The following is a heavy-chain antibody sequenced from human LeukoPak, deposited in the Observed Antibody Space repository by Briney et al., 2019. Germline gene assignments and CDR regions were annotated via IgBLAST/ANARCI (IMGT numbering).Heavy chain of an antibody. CDR1: GGTFSSYA. J-gene: IGHJ4*02. CDR2: IIPIFGTA. CDR3: ARVDHYGDYEPFDY. V-gene: IGHV1-69*13. D-gene: IGHD4-17*01. Sequence: ASVKVSCKASGGTFSSYAISWVRQVPGQGLEWMGGIIPIFGTANYAQKFQGRVTITADESTSTAYMELSSLRSEDTAVYYCARVDHYGDYEPFDYWGQGTLVTVSS.